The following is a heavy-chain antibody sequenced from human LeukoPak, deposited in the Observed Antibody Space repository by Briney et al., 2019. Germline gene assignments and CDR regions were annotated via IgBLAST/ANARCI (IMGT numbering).Heavy chain of an antibody. D-gene: IGHD2-21*02. Sequence: PSETLSLTCTVSGGSISSYYCSGIRQPPGKGLEWIGYIYNSGSTNYNPSLKSRVTISIDTPKNQFSLKLSSVTAADTAVYYCARALVYCGGDCRTFDYWGQGTLVTVSS. CDR3: ARALVYCGGDCRTFDY. J-gene: IGHJ4*02. CDR2: IYNSGST. V-gene: IGHV4-59*08. CDR1: GGSISSYY.